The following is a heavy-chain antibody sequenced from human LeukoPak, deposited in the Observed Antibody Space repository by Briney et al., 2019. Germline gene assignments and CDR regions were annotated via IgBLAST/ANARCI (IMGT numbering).Heavy chain of an antibody. CDR1: GFTFSTYR. D-gene: IGHD5-24*01. CDR3: ARDGVRDGLYFDR. Sequence: GGSLRLSCAASGFTFSTYRMNWVRQAPGKGLEWVASINQDGSEKYYLDSVKGRFTISRDNAKNSLYLQMNSLRDEVTAVYSCARDGVRDGLYFDRWGQGTLVTVSS. V-gene: IGHV3-7*01. J-gene: IGHJ4*02. CDR2: INQDGSEK.